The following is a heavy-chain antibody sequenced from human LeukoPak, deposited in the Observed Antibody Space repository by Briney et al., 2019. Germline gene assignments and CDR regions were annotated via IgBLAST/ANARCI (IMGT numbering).Heavy chain of an antibody. V-gene: IGHV4-39*07. CDR2: IYYSGST. D-gene: IGHD3-22*01. J-gene: IGHJ6*03. CDR3: ARDGYYDSSGYRTYYYYYMDV. Sequence: SETLSLTCTVSGYSISSSSYYWGWIRQPPGKGLEWIGSIYYSGSTYYNPSLKSRVTISVDTSKNQFSLKLSSVTAADTAVYYCARDGYYDSSGYRTYYYYYMDVWGKGTTVTVSS. CDR1: GYSISSSSYY.